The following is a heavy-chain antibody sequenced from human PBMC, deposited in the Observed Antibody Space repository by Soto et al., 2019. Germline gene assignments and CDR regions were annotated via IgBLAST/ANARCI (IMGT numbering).Heavy chain of an antibody. CDR2: INPSGGST. CDR1: GYTFTSYY. Sequence: GAPVKVSCKASGYTFTSYYMHWVRQAPGQGLEWMGIINPSGGSTSYAHKFQGRVTMTRDTSTSTVYMELSSLRSEDTAVYYCARNRVYYDSSGYQSEYFDYWGQGTLVTVST. CDR3: ARNRVYYDSSGYQSEYFDY. D-gene: IGHD3-22*01. J-gene: IGHJ4*02. V-gene: IGHV1-46*01.